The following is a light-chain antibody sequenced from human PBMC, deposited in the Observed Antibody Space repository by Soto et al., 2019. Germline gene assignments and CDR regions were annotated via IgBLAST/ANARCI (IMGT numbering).Light chain of an antibody. CDR2: DAS. J-gene: IGKJ5*01. Sequence: DIQLTQSPSSLSASEGDKVTITCRASQSIRSYLNWVQQKPGKAPKLLIYDASSLQTGVPSRFSGSGSGTDFSLTISSLQPEDFATYYCQQYNTYSTFGQGTRLE. CDR1: QSIRSY. V-gene: IGKV1-39*01. CDR3: QQYNTYST.